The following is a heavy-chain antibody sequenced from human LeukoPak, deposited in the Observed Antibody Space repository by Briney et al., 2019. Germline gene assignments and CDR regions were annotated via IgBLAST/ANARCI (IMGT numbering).Heavy chain of an antibody. CDR2: IYYSGST. J-gene: IGHJ4*02. D-gene: IGHD3-10*02. Sequence: SETLSLTCTVSGGSISSGDYYWSWIRQPPGKGLGWIGYIYYSGSTYFNPSLKSRVTISVDTSKNQFSLKLSSVTAADTAVYYCARGKYGYVNYWGQGTLVTVSS. CDR3: ARGKYGYVNY. V-gene: IGHV4-30-4*01. CDR1: GGSISSGDYY.